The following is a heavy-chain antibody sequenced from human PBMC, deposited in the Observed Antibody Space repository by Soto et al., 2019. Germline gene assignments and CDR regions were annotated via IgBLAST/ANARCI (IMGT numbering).Heavy chain of an antibody. D-gene: IGHD6-19*01. CDR1: GFTFSHAW. CDR2: IKSISDGETT. J-gene: IGHJ4*02. CDR3: TRRIAVAGTYYFDY. V-gene: IGHV3-15*07. Sequence: LLVESGGGFVQPGGSLRLSCVASGFTFSHAWMDWVRQAPGKGLEWVSRIKSISDGETTNYAAPVAGRFTISRDDSKNTLFLHVNSLKAEDTGVYYCTRRIAVAGTYYFDYWGQGTLVTVSS.